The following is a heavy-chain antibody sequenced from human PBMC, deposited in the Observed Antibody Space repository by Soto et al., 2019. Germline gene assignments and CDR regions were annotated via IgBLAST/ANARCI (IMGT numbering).Heavy chain of an antibody. D-gene: IGHD5-12*01. CDR1: GGTFSSYA. CDR3: VRVVAIPGYPDY. V-gene: IGHV1-69*12. Sequence: QVQLVQSGAEVRQPASSVKVSCKTSGGTFSSYAISWVRQAPGQGLEWMGGIVPIVDTSTYAQKFQGRVTITADESTSTAYMELSSLRSDDTAVYYCVRVVAIPGYPDYGGQGTLVTVSS. CDR2: IVPIVDTS. J-gene: IGHJ4*02.